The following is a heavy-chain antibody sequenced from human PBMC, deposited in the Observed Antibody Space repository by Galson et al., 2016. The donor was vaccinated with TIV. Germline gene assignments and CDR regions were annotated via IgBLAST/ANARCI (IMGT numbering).Heavy chain of an antibody. Sequence: SLRLSCAASGFSFSSYGMHWVRQAPGKGLEWVAVILYDGTNKYYADSVKGRFTISRDNSKNTLSLQMNSLGTEDTVVYYCAKDPRIYGDYLLAYFDYWGQGTLVTVSS. CDR3: AKDPRIYGDYLLAYFDY. CDR1: GFSFSSYG. D-gene: IGHD4-17*01. V-gene: IGHV3-30*18. CDR2: ILYDGTNK. J-gene: IGHJ4*02.